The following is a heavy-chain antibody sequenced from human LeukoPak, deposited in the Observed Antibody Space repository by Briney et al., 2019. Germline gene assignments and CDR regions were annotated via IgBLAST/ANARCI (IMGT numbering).Heavy chain of an antibody. J-gene: IGHJ4*02. CDR2: IYYSGST. CDR1: GGSISSSNW. D-gene: IGHD3-9*01. V-gene: IGHV4-39*01. CDR3: VRRYYDSLTGYSSDDY. Sequence: PSGTLSLTCTVSGGSISSSNWWSWVRQPPGKGLEWIGSIYYSGSTYYNPSLKSRVTISVDTSKNQFSLMLYSVTAADTAVYYCVRRYYDSLTGYSSDDYWGQGTLVTVSS.